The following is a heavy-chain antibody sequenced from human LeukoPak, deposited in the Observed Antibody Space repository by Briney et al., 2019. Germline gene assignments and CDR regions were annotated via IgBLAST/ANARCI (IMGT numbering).Heavy chain of an antibody. Sequence: GGSLRLSCAASGFTFSSYSMNWVRQAPGKGLEWVSSITSSSRYIYYADSVKGRFTISRDNTKNSLYLQMNNLRAEDTAIYYCETSPGELEFDYWGQGTLVTVSS. CDR1: GFTFSSYS. CDR3: ETSPGELEFDY. V-gene: IGHV3-21*01. D-gene: IGHD1-1*01. J-gene: IGHJ4*02. CDR2: ITSSSRYI.